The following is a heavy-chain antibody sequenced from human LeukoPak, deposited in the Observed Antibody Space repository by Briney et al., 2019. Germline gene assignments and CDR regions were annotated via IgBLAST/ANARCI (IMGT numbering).Heavy chain of an antibody. CDR2: INPNSGGT. V-gene: IGHV1-2*02. CDR3: ARGFSYFDY. CDR1: GYTFTGYY. J-gene: IGHJ4*02. Sequence: ASVKVSCKASGYTFTGYYMHWVRQAPGQGLEWMGWINPNSGGTKYVQKFQGRVTMTRDTSISTAYMELSSLISDDTALYYCARGFSYFDYWGQGTLVTVSS.